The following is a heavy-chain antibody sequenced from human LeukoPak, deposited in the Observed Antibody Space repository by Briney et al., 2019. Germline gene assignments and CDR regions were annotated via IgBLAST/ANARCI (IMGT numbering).Heavy chain of an antibody. D-gene: IGHD3-10*01. J-gene: IGHJ6*02. V-gene: IGHV6-1*01. CDR1: GDSVSINSAT. CDR3: TRDKVTMVRGVIYDYYGMDV. CDR2: TYYKSKWY. Sequence: SQTLSLTCAISGDSVSINSATWNWIRQSPSRGLEWLGRTYYKSKWYNAVSVRSRVTINPDTSKNQFSLQLKSVTPEDTAVYYCTRDKVTMVRGVIYDYYGMDVWGQGTTVIVSS.